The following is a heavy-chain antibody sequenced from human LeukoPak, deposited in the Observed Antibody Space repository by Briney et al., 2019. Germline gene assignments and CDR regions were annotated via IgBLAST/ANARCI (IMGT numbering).Heavy chain of an antibody. Sequence: GTLRLSCAASGFTFSSQGMSCVRQAPGKGLEWVSAISGSGGSTYYADFVKGRFTISRDNSKNTLYLQMNSLRAEDTAVYYCAKADYYDILTGYFDYWGQGTLVTVSS. J-gene: IGHJ4*02. V-gene: IGHV3-23*01. CDR3: AKADYYDILTGYFDY. D-gene: IGHD3-9*01. CDR1: GFTFSSQG. CDR2: ISGSGGST.